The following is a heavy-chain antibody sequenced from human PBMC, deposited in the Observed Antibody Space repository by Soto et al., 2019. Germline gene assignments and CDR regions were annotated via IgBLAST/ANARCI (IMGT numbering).Heavy chain of an antibody. Sequence: SVKVSCKASGGTFSSYAISWVRQAPGQGLEWMGGIIPIFGTANYAQKFQGRVTITADESTSTAYMELSSLRSEDTAVYYCARDRHYFFSGRDFYGGQETLVTVP. CDR2: IIPIFGTA. D-gene: IGHD3-10*01. CDR1: GGTFSSYA. J-gene: IGHJ4*02. CDR3: ARDRHYFFSGRDFY. V-gene: IGHV1-69*13.